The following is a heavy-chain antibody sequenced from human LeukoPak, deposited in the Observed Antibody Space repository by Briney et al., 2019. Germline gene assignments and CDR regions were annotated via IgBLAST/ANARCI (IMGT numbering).Heavy chain of an antibody. J-gene: IGHJ6*02. Sequence: GGSLRLSCAASGFKFSDFSMNWVRQAPGKGLEWISYISSSGSPIYYADSVKGRFTIARDNAKNSLFLQMNSLRAEDTAVYYCARVPKFSAIFGWGQGTTVTVSS. D-gene: IGHD3-3*01. CDR1: GFKFSDFS. CDR3: ARVPKFSAIFG. V-gene: IGHV3-48*01. CDR2: ISSSGSPI.